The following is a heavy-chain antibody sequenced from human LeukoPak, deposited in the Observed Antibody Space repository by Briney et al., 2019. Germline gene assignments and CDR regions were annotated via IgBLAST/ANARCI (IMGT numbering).Heavy chain of an antibody. J-gene: IGHJ4*02. CDR1: GGSISSYY. CDR2: IYYSGST. CDR3: ARGGTSGWRTPNDDY. V-gene: IGHV4-59*01. Sequence: KPSETLSLTCTVSGGSISSYYWSWIRQPPGKGLEWIGYIYYSGSTNYNPSLKSRVTISVDTSKNQFSLKLSSVTAADTAVYYCARGGTSGWRTPNDDYWGQGTLVTVSS. D-gene: IGHD6-19*01.